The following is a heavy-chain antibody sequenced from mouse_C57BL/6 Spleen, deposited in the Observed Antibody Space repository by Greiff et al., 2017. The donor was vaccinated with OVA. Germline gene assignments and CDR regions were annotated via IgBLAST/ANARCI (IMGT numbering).Heavy chain of an antibody. CDR1: GYTFTSYW. V-gene: IGHV1-64*01. Sequence: VQLQQPGAELVKPGASVKLSCKASGYTFTSYWMHWVKQRPGQGLEWIGMIHPNSGSTNYNEKFKSKATLTVDKSSSTAYMQLSSLTSEDSAVYYCARGLLLDYYAMDYWGQGTSVTVSS. D-gene: IGHD1-1*01. CDR2: IHPNSGST. CDR3: ARGLLLDYYAMDY. J-gene: IGHJ4*01.